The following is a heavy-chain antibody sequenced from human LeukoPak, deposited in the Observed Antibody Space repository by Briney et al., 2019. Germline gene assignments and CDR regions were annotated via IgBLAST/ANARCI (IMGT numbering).Heavy chain of an antibody. Sequence: SETLSLTCTVSGGSISSHYWSWIRQPPGKGLEWIGYIYYTGSTNYNPSLKSRVTISVDTSKNQFSLKLSSVTAADTAVYYCAREPGNSYGIFDYWGQGTLVTVSS. CDR2: IYYTGST. D-gene: IGHD5-18*01. CDR1: GGSISSHY. CDR3: AREPGNSYGIFDY. J-gene: IGHJ4*02. V-gene: IGHV4-59*11.